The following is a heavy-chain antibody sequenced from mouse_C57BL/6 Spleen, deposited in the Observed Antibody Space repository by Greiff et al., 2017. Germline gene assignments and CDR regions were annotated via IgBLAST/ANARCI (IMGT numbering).Heavy chain of an antibody. D-gene: IGHD1-1*01. Sequence: QVQLQQSGAELVRPGASVTLSCKASGYTFTDYEMHWVKQTPVHGLEWIGAIDPETGGTAYNQKFKGKAILTADKSSSTAYMELRSLTSEDSAVYYCTRLLRSPFAYWGQGTLVTVSA. J-gene: IGHJ3*01. V-gene: IGHV1-15*01. CDR1: GYTFTDYE. CDR3: TRLLRSPFAY. CDR2: IDPETGGT.